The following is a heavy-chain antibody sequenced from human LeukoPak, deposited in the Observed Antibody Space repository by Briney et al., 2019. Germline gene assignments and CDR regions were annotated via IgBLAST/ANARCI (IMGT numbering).Heavy chain of an antibody. J-gene: IGHJ6*02. D-gene: IGHD2-15*01. CDR1: GFTFSHYW. Sequence: PGGSLRLSCAASGFTFSHYWMSWVRQAPGKGLEWVPNIKQEGSEKYYVDSVKGRFTISRDNAKNPMYLQMNSLRDEDTAVYYCARDKSAFCSGGTCYPDVWGQGTTVTVSS. CDR3: ARDKSAFCSGGTCYPDV. V-gene: IGHV3-7*05. CDR2: IKQEGSEK.